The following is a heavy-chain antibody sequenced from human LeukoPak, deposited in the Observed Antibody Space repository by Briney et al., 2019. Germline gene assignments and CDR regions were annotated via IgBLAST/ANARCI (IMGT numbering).Heavy chain of an antibody. Sequence: GASVKVSCKASGYTFTMNGISWVRQAPGQGLEWMGWISSYNGKTNYAQRLQGRVTMTTDTSTSTAYMELRSLRSDDTAVYYCARDRGKVVIATYWYFDLWGRGTLVTVSS. J-gene: IGHJ2*01. CDR2: ISSYNGKT. V-gene: IGHV1-18*01. CDR1: GYTFTMNG. CDR3: ARDRGKVVIATYWYFDL. D-gene: IGHD3-22*01.